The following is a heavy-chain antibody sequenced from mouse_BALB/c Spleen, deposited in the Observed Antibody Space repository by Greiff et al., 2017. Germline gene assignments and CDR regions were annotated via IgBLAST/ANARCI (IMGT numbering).Heavy chain of an antibody. CDR3: ARYGFYYGYDDVDY. V-gene: IGHV3-6*02. CDR1: GYSITSGYY. CDR2: ISYDGSN. J-gene: IGHJ2*01. D-gene: IGHD2-2*01. Sequence: EVKLMESGPGLVKPSQSLSLTCSVTGYSITSGYYWNWIRQFPGNKLEWMGYISYDGSNNYNPSLKNRISITRDTSKNQFFLKLNSVTTEDTATYYCARYGFYYGYDDVDYWGQGTTLTVSS.